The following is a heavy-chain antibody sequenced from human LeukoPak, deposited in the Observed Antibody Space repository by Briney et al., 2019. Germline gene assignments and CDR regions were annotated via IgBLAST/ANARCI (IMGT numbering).Heavy chain of an antibody. V-gene: IGHV3-74*01. J-gene: IGHJ2*01. CDR1: GLIFRSYW. Sequence: RTGESLRLSCAASGLIFRSYWMHWVRQAPGKGLVWVSTINSDGSSTTYADSVKGRFTISRDNAKNTPYLQMNSLRVQDTVVYYCARGPPWYFDLWGRGTLVTVSS. CDR3: ARGPPWYFDL. CDR2: INSDGSST. D-gene: IGHD6-25*01.